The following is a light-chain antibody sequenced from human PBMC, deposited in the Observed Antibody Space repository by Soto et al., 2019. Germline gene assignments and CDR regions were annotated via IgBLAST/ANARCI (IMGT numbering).Light chain of an antibody. CDR1: QSLLHSNGYNY. J-gene: IGKJ4*01. CDR3: MRALQIPLT. CDR2: LTT. V-gene: IGKV2-28*01. Sequence: DLVMTQSPLSLSVTPGEPASISCRSSQSLLHSNGYNYVDWYLQKPGQSPQLLVYLTTNRASGVPDRFSGSGSGTDFTLKISTVEAADVGIYYGMRALQIPLTVGGGTKVQIK.